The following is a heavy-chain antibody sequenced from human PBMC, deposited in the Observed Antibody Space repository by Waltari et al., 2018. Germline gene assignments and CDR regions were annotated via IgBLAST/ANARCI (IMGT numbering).Heavy chain of an antibody. V-gene: IGHV3-7*01. Sequence: EAHLVQSGGGLFQPGGSRPLPCASSGFTISRFWMTWIRQAPGQGLQWVAHIGPDGSDKYYVDSVKGRFTISRDNAENSLLLQMSSLRVEDTALYYCVGWNDPINSWGQGTLVAVSS. J-gene: IGHJ4*02. CDR1: GFTISRFW. CDR2: IGPDGSDK. CDR3: VGWNDPINS. D-gene: IGHD1-1*01.